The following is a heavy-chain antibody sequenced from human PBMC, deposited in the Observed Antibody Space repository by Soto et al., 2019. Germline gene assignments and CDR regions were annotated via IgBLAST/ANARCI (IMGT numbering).Heavy chain of an antibody. J-gene: IGHJ4*02. CDR3: TRVGGYYGDYPNFDY. CDR1: GSSISPYY. V-gene: IGHV4-59*01. Sequence: PSETLSLTCTVSGSSISPYYWSWIRQPPGKGLEWIGYIYYTGTTKYSPSLRGRVTLSLGTSRNQLSLRLSSVTAADTAVYYCTRVGGYYGDYPNFDYWGPGTLVTVSS. CDR2: IYYTGTT. D-gene: IGHD4-17*01.